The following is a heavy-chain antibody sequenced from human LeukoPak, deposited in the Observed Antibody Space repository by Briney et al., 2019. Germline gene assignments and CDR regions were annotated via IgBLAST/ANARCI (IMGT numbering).Heavy chain of an antibody. D-gene: IGHD5-18*01. CDR1: GFTFSSYA. J-gene: IGHJ4*02. CDR3: AKDQWEDTAMVTSDY. Sequence: GGSLRLSCAASGFTFSSYAMSWVRQAPGKGLEWVSAISGSGGSTYYADSVKGRFTISRDNSKNTLYLRMNSLRAEDTAVYYCAKDQWEDTAMVTSDYWGQGTLVTVSS. CDR2: ISGSGGST. V-gene: IGHV3-23*01.